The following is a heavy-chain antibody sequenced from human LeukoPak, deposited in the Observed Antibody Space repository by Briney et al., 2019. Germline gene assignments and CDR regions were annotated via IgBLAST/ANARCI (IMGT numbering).Heavy chain of an antibody. Sequence: SETLSLTCAFYGGSFSGDYWSWIRQPPGKGLEWIGEINHSGGTNYNPSLKSRVTISVDTSKNQFSLKLSSVTAADTAVYYCAGGRYSGIYGYWGLGTLVPVSS. CDR2: INHSGGT. J-gene: IGHJ4*02. CDR3: AGGRYSGIYGY. V-gene: IGHV4-34*01. CDR1: GGSFSGDY. D-gene: IGHD1-26*01.